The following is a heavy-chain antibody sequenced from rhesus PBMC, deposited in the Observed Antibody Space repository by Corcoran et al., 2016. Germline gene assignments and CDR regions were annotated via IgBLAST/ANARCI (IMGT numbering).Heavy chain of an antibody. CDR1: GFTFSKFW. D-gene: IGHD6S26*01. Sequence: EVQLVESGGGLVQPGGSLRLSCAASGFTFSKFWMSWFRQAPGKGLEWVGRIKNKADGGTEAYAESVKGRFTISRDDSKNTLYLQMNSLKTEDTAVYYCTRGGSGWSGYFDYWGQGVLVTVSS. CDR2: IKNKADGGTE. V-gene: IGHV3-16*01. CDR3: TRGGSGWSGYFDY. J-gene: IGHJ4*01.